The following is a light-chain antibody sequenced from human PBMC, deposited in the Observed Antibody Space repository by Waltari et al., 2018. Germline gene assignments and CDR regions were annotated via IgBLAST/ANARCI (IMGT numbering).Light chain of an antibody. V-gene: IGLV2-14*03. CDR3: SSYTTTSTYV. CDR1: SGDVGAYNY. Sequence: QSVLTQPASVSGSPGQSIPISCTGTSGDVGAYNYVSWYQQYPGKAPQLMIYDVNKWPSGVSHRFSGSKSGNTASLTISGLQAEDEAHYYCSSYTTTSTYVFGTGTKVTVL. J-gene: IGLJ1*01. CDR2: DVN.